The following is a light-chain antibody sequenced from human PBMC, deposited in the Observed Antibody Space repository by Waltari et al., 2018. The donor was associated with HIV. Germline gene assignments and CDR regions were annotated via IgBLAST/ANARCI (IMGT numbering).Light chain of an antibody. Sequence: DIHMTQSPSTLSASVGDRVTITCRASQGISSWLAWYQQKPGKAPKLLIQKASRLESGVPSRFSGSGSGTEFTLTISSLQPDDFATYYGQQYNSYWTFGQGTKVEIK. CDR3: QQYNSYWT. CDR1: QGISSW. CDR2: KAS. J-gene: IGKJ1*01. V-gene: IGKV1-5*03.